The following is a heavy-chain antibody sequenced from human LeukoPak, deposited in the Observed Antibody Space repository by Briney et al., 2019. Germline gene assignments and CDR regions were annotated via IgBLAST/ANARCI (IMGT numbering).Heavy chain of an antibody. V-gene: IGHV3-21*01. CDR2: ISSSSSYI. CDR3: ARDKRSDLLGNNYYYYYGMDV. Sequence: GGSLRLSCAASGFTFSSYSMNWVRQAPGKGLEWVSSISSSSSYIYYADSVKGRFTISRDNAKNSLYLQLNSLRAEDTAVYYCARDKRSDLLGNNYYYYYGMDVWGQGTTVTVSS. CDR1: GFTFSSYS. J-gene: IGHJ6*02. D-gene: IGHD2-8*02.